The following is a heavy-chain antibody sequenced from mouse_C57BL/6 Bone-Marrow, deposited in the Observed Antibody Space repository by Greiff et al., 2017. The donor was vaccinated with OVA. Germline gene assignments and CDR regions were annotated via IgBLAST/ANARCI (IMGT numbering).Heavy chain of an antibody. CDR2: INPSNGGT. CDR3: ASGDYGNYDYAMDY. D-gene: IGHD2-1*01. V-gene: IGHV1-53*01. Sequence: VKLMESGTELVKPGASVKLSCKASGYTFTSYWMHWVKQRPGQGLEWIGNINPSNGGTNYNEKFKSKATLTVDKSSSTAYMQLSSLTSEDSAVYYCASGDYGNYDYAMDYWGQGTSVTVSS. CDR1: GYTFTSYW. J-gene: IGHJ4*01.